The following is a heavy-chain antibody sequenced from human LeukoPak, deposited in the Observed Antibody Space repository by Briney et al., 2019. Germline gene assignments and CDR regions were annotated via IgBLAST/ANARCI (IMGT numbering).Heavy chain of an antibody. D-gene: IGHD3-22*01. CDR1: GFTFSDYY. J-gene: IGHJ4*02. CDR2: ISSSGSTI. V-gene: IGHV3-11*01. CDR3: TRDVRDSSGYYVDY. Sequence: GGSLRLSCAASGFTFSDYYMSWIRQAPGKGLEWVSYISSSGSTIYYADSVKGRFTISRDNAKNSLYLQMNSLRAEDTAVYYCTRDVRDSSGYYVDYWGQGTLVTVSS.